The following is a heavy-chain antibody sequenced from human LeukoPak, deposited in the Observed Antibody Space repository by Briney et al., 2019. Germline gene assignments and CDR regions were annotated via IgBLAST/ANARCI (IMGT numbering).Heavy chain of an antibody. CDR3: ARIPYCTNGVCYPRAFDI. CDR1: GGSISSSSYY. CDR2: INHSGST. Sequence: SETLSLTCTVSGGSISSSSYYWSWIRQPPGKGLEWIGEINHSGSTNCNPSLKSRVTISVDTSKNQFSLKLSSVTAADTAVYYCARIPYCTNGVCYPRAFDIWGQGTMVTVSS. D-gene: IGHD2-8*01. V-gene: IGHV4-39*07. J-gene: IGHJ3*02.